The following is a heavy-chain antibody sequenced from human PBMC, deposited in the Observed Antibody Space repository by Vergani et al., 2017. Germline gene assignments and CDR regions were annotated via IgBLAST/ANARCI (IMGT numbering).Heavy chain of an antibody. Sequence: EVQLLESGGGLVQPGGSLRLSCAASGFTFSSYAMSWVRQAPGKGLEWVSAISGSGGSTYYADSVKCRFTISRDNSKNTLYLQMNSLRAGDTAVYYCAMTYGLPAYFDYWGQGTLVTVSS. D-gene: IGHD2-2*01. J-gene: IGHJ4*02. V-gene: IGHV3-23*01. CDR2: ISGSGGST. CDR3: AMTYGLPAYFDY. CDR1: GFTFSSYA.